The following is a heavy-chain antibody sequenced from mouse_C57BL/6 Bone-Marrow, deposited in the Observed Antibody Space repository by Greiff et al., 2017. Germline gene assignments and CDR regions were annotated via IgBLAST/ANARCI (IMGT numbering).Heavy chain of an antibody. V-gene: IGHV1-54*01. J-gene: IGHJ3*01. CDR3: ARSKNWDSWFAY. D-gene: IGHD4-1*01. CDR2: INPGSGGT. CDR1: GYAFTNYL. Sequence: QVQLKESGAELVRPGPSVKVSCKASGYAFTNYLIEWVKQRPGQGLEWIGVINPGSGGTNSNEKFKGKATLTADKSSSTVYMQLSSLTSEYSAIYFGARSKNWDSWFAYWGQGTLVTVSA.